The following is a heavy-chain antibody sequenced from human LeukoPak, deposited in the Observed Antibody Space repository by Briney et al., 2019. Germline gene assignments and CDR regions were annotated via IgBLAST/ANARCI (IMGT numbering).Heavy chain of an antibody. CDR1: GYTFTGYY. V-gene: IGHV1-2*06. CDR2: INPNSGGT. Sequence: GASVKVSCKASGYTFTGYYMHWVRQAPGQGLEWMGRINPNSGGTNYAEKFQGRVTMTRDTSISTAYMELSRLRSDDTAVYYCARGRTEKFLFDYWGQGNLVTVSS. J-gene: IGHJ4*02. CDR3: ARGRTEKFLFDY.